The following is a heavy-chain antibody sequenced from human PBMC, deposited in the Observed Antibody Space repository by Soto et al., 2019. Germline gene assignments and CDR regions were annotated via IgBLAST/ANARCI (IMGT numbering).Heavy chain of an antibody. J-gene: IGHJ3*01. V-gene: IGHV3-23*01. D-gene: IGHD2-8*01. CDR3: AKVRLTDYLRYAPHL. Sequence: EVQLLESGGGLVQPGGSLRLACAASGFTFNNYAMNWVRQAPGRGLEWVSIISPNGDSTYYADSVKGRFTISRDNYQNTVFLQMNSLRAEDTAIYFCAKVRLTDYLRYAPHLWGQGTLVTVSS. CDR1: GFTFNNYA. CDR2: ISPNGDST.